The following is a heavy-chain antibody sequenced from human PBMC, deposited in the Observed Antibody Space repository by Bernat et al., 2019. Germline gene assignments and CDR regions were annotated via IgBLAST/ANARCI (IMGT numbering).Heavy chain of an antibody. D-gene: IGHD3-10*01. CDR1: GGSISSGGYY. CDR3: ARDVIMKYDLGYNWFDP. V-gene: IGHV4-31*03. CDR2: IYYSGST. Sequence: QLQLQESGPGLLQPSQTLSLTCTVSGGSISSGGYYWSWIRQHPGKGLEWIGYIYYSGSTYYNPSLKSRVTISVDTSKNQFSLKLSSVTAADTAVYYCARDVIMKYDLGYNWFDPWGQGTLVTVYS. J-gene: IGHJ5*02.